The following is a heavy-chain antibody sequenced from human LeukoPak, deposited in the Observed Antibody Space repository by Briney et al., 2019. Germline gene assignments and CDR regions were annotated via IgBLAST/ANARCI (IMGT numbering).Heavy chain of an antibody. CDR1: GFTFSSYS. J-gene: IGHJ4*02. CDR3: ARVTANIVVVPAARYFDY. CDR2: ISSSSSYI. Sequence: PGGSLRLSCAASGFTFSSYSMNWVRQAPGKGLEWVSSISSSSSYIYYADSVKGRFTISRDNAKNSLYLQMNSLRAEDTAVYYCARVTANIVVVPAARYFDYWGQGTLVTVSS. V-gene: IGHV3-21*01. D-gene: IGHD2-2*01.